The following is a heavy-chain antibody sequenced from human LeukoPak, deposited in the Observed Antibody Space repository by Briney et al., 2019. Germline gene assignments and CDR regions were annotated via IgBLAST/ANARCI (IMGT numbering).Heavy chain of an antibody. Sequence: GGSLRLSCAASGFTFSSYSMNWVRQAPGKGLEWVSSISSSSYIYYADSVKGRFTISRDNSKNTLYLQMNSLRAEDTAVYYCARVSRVYAFDIWGQGTMVTVSS. CDR2: ISSSSYI. CDR1: GFTFSSYS. J-gene: IGHJ3*02. CDR3: ARVSRVYAFDI. V-gene: IGHV3-21*01. D-gene: IGHD2-8*01.